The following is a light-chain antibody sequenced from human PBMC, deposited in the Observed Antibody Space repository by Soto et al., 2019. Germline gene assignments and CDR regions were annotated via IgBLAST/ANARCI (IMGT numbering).Light chain of an antibody. CDR3: QQYNTYWT. V-gene: IGKV1-5*03. Sequence: DIQMTQSPSTLSASVGDRVTITCRASQNINSWLAWYQQKPGKAPKLLIYKASNLESGVPSRFSGSGSGTEFTLTISSLQPDDLATYYCQQYNTYWTFGQGTKVEIK. J-gene: IGKJ1*01. CDR2: KAS. CDR1: QNINSW.